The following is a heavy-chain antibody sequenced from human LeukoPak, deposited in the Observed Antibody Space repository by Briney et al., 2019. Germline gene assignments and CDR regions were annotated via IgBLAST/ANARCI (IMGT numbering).Heavy chain of an antibody. V-gene: IGHV3-43*02. CDR3: ARDRKRWVPGEYNGMDV. J-gene: IGHJ6*02. CDR1: GFTFEGYA. D-gene: IGHD3-10*01. Sequence: GGSLRLSCAGSGFTFEGYAMHWVRQAPGKGLEWVSLISGDGSSTYYADSVKGRFTISRDDNKNSLYLQMNGLRTEDIALYYCARDRKRWVPGEYNGMDVWGQGTTVTVSS. CDR2: ISGDGSST.